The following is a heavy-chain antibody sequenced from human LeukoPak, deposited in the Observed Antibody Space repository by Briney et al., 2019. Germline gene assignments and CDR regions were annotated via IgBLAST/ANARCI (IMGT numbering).Heavy chain of an antibody. V-gene: IGHV1-2*06. CDR3: ARNGDPPTYYYMDV. CDR2: INPNSGGT. Sequence: GASVKVSCKASGYTFTGYYMHWVRQAPGQGLEWMGRINPNSGGTNYAQKFQGRVTMTRDTSISTAYMELSRLRSDDTAVYYCARNGDPPTYYYMDVWGKGTTVTASS. CDR1: GYTFTGYY. D-gene: IGHD4-17*01. J-gene: IGHJ6*03.